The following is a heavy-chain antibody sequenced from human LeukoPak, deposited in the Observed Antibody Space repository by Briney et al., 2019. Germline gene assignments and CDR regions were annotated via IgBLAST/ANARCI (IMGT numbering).Heavy chain of an antibody. CDR1: GFTFSSYE. J-gene: IGHJ4*02. CDR2: ISSGGGSI. Sequence: PGGSLRLSCAASGFTFSSYEMNWVRQVPGKGLEWVSYISSGGGSIYYADSVKGRFTISRDNAKNSLSLQMNSLRAEDTAVYYCARGKSRYYGSGSYFDYWGQGTLVTVSS. CDR3: ARGKSRYYGSGSYFDY. V-gene: IGHV3-48*03. D-gene: IGHD3-10*01.